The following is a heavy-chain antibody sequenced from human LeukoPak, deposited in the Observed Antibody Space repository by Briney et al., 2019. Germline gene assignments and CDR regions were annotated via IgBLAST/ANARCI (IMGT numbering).Heavy chain of an antibody. CDR2: IYHSGST. CDR1: GYSISSGYY. Sequence: SETLSLTCTVSGYSISSGYYWGWIRQPPGKGLEWIGSIYHSGSTYYNPSLKSRVTISVDTSKNQFSLKLSSVTAADTAVYYCARQDLQWLARTLFDYWGQGTLVTVSS. CDR3: ARQDLQWLARTLFDY. D-gene: IGHD6-19*01. V-gene: IGHV4-38-2*02. J-gene: IGHJ4*02.